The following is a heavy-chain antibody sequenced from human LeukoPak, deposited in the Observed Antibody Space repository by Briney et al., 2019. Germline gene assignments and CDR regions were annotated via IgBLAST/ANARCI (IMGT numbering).Heavy chain of an antibody. CDR1: GGSISSGSYY. J-gene: IGHJ4*02. Sequence: SETLSLTCTVSGGSISSGSYYWSWIRQPAGKGLRWIGRFYTSGSTNYNPSLKSRVTMSVDTSKNQFSLKLSSVTAADTAVYYCARDGCSGGTCSPYNWGQGTLVTVSS. CDR3: ARDGCSGGTCSPYN. CDR2: FYTSGST. V-gene: IGHV4-61*02. D-gene: IGHD2-15*01.